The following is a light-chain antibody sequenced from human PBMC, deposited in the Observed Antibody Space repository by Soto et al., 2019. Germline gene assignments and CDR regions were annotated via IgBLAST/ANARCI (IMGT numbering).Light chain of an antibody. J-gene: IGLJ1*01. CDR2: LERSGTY. V-gene: IGLV4-60*03. CDR1: SGHGSYI. CDR3: ETWDSNTKV. Sequence: QPVLTQSSSASASLGSSVKLTCTLSSGHGSYIIAWHQQQPGKAPRYLMKLERSGTYNKGSGVPDRFSGSSSGTDRYLTISNLQSEDEADYYCETWDSNTKVFGTGTKVTVL.